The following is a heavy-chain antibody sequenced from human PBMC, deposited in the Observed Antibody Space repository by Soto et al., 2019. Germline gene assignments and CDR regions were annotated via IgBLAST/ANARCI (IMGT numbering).Heavy chain of an antibody. V-gene: IGHV3-23*01. CDR1: GFAFSTYA. D-gene: IGHD1-26*01. CDR3: ATGVLLDRLRFGLDS. J-gene: IGHJ4*02. Sequence: EVQLLESGGGLVQPGGSLRLSCAASGFAFSTYALTWVRQAPGKGLEWVSGINNRGSHTYYADSVKGRCTISRDNFNNILDLRMNSLRAEAASGYYCATGVLLDRLRFGLDSWGQVALVTVSS. CDR2: INNRGSHT.